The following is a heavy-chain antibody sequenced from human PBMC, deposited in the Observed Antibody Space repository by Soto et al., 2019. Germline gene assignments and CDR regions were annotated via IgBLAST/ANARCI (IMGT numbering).Heavy chain of an antibody. J-gene: IGHJ4*02. CDR2: ISGSGGST. D-gene: IGHD2-2*01. Sequence: GGSLRLSCAASGFTFSSYAMSWVRQAPGKGLEWVSAISGSGGSTYYADSVKGRFTISRDNSKNTLYLQMNSLRAEDTAVYYCAKARERYCSSTSCYSPNWGQGTLVTVSS. CDR1: GFTFSSYA. V-gene: IGHV3-23*01. CDR3: AKARERYCSSTSCYSPN.